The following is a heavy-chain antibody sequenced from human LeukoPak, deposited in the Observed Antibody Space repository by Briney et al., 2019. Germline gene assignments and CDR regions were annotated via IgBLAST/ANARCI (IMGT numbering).Heavy chain of an antibody. CDR2: IYYSGSI. J-gene: IGHJ5*02. CDR3: ARHTMTAITFAP. D-gene: IGHD2-21*02. CDR1: GGSISSNNYY. Sequence: ETLSLTCTISGGSISSNNYYWGWIRQPPGKGLEWIGSIYYSGSIYYNPSLKSRVTISVDTSKNQFSLKLSSVTAADTAVYYCARHTMTAITFAPWGQRTLVTVSS. V-gene: IGHV4-39*01.